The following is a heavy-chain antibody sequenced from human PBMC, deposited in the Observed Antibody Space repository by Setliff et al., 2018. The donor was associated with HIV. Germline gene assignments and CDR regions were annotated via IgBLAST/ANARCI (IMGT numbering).Heavy chain of an antibody. CDR1: GGSFNDYY. CDR3: ARVRGAGAANFQH. CDR2: VNHSGST. J-gene: IGHJ1*01. V-gene: IGHV4-34*01. D-gene: IGHD1-26*01. Sequence: PSETLSLTCAVYGGSFNDYYWSWIRQPPGKGLEWIGEVNHSGSTSYNPSLESRVSISVDTSKNQFSLKLRSVTAADTAVYYCARVRGAGAANFQHWGQGTLVTVSS.